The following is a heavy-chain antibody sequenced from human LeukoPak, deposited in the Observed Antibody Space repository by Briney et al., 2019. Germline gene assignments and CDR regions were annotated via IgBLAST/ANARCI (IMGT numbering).Heavy chain of an antibody. CDR1: GSTFTSYG. J-gene: IGHJ4*02. Sequence: AAVKVSCNASGSTFTSYGISWVRQAPGQGPGWMGWIGAYNGNTNYAQELHGRVSMTTDTSTSTAYMELRSLRSADTAVYYCARVDYGGNLYWGQGNLVTVSS. D-gene: IGHD4-23*01. CDR2: IGAYNGNT. V-gene: IGHV1-18*01. CDR3: ARVDYGGNLY.